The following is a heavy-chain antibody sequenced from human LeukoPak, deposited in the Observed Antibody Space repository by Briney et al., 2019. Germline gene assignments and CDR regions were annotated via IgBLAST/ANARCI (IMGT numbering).Heavy chain of an antibody. CDR1: GYSFTSYW. V-gene: IGHV5-51*01. CDR2: IYPGDSDT. D-gene: IGHD3-22*01. CDR3: ARRTYGSYYYDSSGYYGAFRHYYFDY. Sequence: GEPLKISCKGSGYSFTSYWIGWVRQMPGKGLEWMGIIYPGDSDTRYSPSFQGQVTISAAKSISTAYLQWSSLKASDTAMYYCARRTYGSYYYDSSGYYGAFRHYYFDYWGQGTLVTVSS. J-gene: IGHJ4*02.